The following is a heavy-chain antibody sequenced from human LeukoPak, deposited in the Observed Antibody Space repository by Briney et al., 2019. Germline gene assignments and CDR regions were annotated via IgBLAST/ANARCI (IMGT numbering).Heavy chain of an antibody. J-gene: IGHJ4*02. V-gene: IGHV3-48*04. D-gene: IGHD1-1*01. CDR2: VGISSGNT. CDR1: GFTFSDYS. CDR3: ARDHNYAFDN. Sequence: GGSLRLSCAASGFTFSDYSMNWVRQAPGKGLEWISYVGISSGNTKYADSVKGRFTISGDSARNSLYLQMSSLRVENTAVYYCARDHNYAFDNWGQGTLVTVSS.